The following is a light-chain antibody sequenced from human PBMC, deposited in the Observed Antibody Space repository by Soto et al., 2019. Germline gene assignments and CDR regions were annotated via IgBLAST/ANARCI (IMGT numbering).Light chain of an antibody. Sequence: DIKITQSPSTLSASVGDRVNITFRASQSISSYLNWYQQKPGKAPKLLIYGASSLQSGVPSRFSGSGSGTDFTLTVSSLQPEDFATYYCQKGHTTPINCGQGKRRAIK. CDR1: QSISSY. CDR2: GAS. J-gene: IGKJ5*01. V-gene: IGKV1-39*01. CDR3: QKGHTTPIN.